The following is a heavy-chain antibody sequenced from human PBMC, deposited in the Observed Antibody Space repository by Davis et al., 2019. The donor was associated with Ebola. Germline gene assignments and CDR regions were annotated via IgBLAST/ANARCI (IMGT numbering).Heavy chain of an antibody. D-gene: IGHD2-2*01. CDR1: GGSISSYY. V-gene: IGHV4-59*01. CDR2: IYYSGST. Sequence: PSETLSLTCTVSGGSISSYYWSWIRQPPGKGLEWIGYIYYSGSTNYNPSLKSRVTISVDTSKNQFSLKLSSVTAADTAVYYCARVTSLVAFDIWGQGTMVTVSS. CDR3: ARVTSLVAFDI. J-gene: IGHJ3*02.